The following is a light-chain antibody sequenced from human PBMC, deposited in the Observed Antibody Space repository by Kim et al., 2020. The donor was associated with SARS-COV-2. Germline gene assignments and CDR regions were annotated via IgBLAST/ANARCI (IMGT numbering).Light chain of an antibody. CDR2: QDS. CDR3: QAWDSSTVV. V-gene: IGLV3-1*01. Sequence: SVSPGQTASITCSGDKLGDKYACWYQQKPGQSPVLLIYQDSQRPSGIPERFSGSNSGNTATLTISGTQAMDEADYYCQAWDSSTVVFGGGTQLTVL. CDR1: KLGDKY. J-gene: IGLJ2*01.